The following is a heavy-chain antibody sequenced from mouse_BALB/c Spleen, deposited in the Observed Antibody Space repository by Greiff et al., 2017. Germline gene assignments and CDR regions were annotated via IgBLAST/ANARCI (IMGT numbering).Heavy chain of an antibody. J-gene: IGHJ4*01. CDR1: GYAFSSYW. Sequence: VQLQQSGAELVRPGSSVKISCKASGYAFSSYWMNWVKQRPGQGLEWIGQIYPGDGDTNYNGKFKGKATLTADKSSSTAYMQLSSLTSEDSAVYFCARDVYYYAMDYWGQGTSVTVSS. CDR2: IYPGDGDT. CDR3: ARDVYYYAMDY. V-gene: IGHV1-80*01.